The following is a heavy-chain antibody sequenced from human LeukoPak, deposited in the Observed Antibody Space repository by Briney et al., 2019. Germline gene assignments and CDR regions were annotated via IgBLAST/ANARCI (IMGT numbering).Heavy chain of an antibody. J-gene: IGHJ4*02. CDR1: GGSISSGSYY. CDR3: ARLEGTITAAGTAKLTFDY. V-gene: IGHV4-61*02. CDR2: IYTSGST. D-gene: IGHD6-13*01. Sequence: SETLSLTCTVSGGSISSGSYYWSWIRQPAGKGLEWIGRIYTSGSTNYNPSLKSRVTISVDTSKNQFSLKLSSVTAADTAVYYCARLEGTITAAGTAKLTFDYWGQGTLVTVSS.